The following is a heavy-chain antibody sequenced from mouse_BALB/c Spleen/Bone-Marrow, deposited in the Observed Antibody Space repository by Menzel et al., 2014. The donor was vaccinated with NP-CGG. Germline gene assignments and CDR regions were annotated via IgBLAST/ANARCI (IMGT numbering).Heavy chain of an antibody. J-gene: IGHJ2*01. CDR1: GFNIKDTY. CDR3: ARTDY. CDR2: IDPANGNT. Sequence: EVQGVESGAELVKPGASVKLSCTASGFNIKDTYMYWVKQRPEQGLEWIGRIDPANGNTKYDPKFQGKATITADTSSNTAYLQLSSLTSEDTAVYYCARTDYWGQGTTLTVSS. V-gene: IGHV14-3*02.